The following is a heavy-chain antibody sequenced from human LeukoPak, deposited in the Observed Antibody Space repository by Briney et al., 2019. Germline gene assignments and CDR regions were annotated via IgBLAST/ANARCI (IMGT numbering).Heavy chain of an antibody. D-gene: IGHD6-19*01. CDR3: ARRVGYSSGWHFDY. V-gene: IGHV4-61*09. Sequence: SQTLSLTCTVSGGSISSGNYYWYWIRQPAGKGLEWIGYIYYSGSTNYNPSLKSRVTISVDTSKNQFSLKLSSVTAADTAVYYCARRVGYSSGWHFDYWGQGTLVTVSS. J-gene: IGHJ4*02. CDR2: IYYSGST. CDR1: GGSISSGNYY.